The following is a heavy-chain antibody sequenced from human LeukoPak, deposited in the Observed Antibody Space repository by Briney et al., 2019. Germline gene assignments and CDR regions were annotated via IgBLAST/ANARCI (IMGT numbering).Heavy chain of an antibody. CDR1: GFTFSRYW. CDR3: AATQQWLAS. V-gene: IGHV3-74*01. Sequence: PGGSLRLSCAASGFTFSRYWMHWVRQAPGKGLVWVSRINSDGSTTTYADSVKGRFTISRDNAKNTLYLQMDSLRDEDTAVYYCAATQQWLASWGQGTLVTVSS. D-gene: IGHD6-19*01. CDR2: INSDGSTT. J-gene: IGHJ4*02.